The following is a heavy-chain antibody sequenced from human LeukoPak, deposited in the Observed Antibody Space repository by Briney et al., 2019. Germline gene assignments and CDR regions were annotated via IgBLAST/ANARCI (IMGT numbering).Heavy chain of an antibody. J-gene: IGHJ4*02. CDR3: ARESVVDARYFDY. CDR1: GFTFSSYE. CDR2: ISSSGSTI. Sequence: GGSLRLSCAASGFTFSSYEMNWVRQPPGKGREWVSYISSSGSTIYYADSVKGRFTISRDNAKNSLYLQMNSLRAEDKAVYYCARESVVDARYFDYWGQRTLFSVSS. D-gene: IGHD2-15*01. V-gene: IGHV3-48*03.